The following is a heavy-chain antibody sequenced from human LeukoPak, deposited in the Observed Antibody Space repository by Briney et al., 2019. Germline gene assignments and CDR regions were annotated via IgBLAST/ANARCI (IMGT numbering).Heavy chain of an antibody. Sequence: ASVKVSCKASGYTFTSYGISWARQAPGQGLEWMGWISAYNGNTNYAQKLQGRVTMTTDTSTSTAHMELRSLRSDDTAVYYCARPAPLYSSSWYYFDYWGQGTLVTVSS. CDR2: ISAYNGNT. J-gene: IGHJ4*02. D-gene: IGHD6-13*01. CDR3: ARPAPLYSSSWYYFDY. CDR1: GYTFTSYG. V-gene: IGHV1-18*01.